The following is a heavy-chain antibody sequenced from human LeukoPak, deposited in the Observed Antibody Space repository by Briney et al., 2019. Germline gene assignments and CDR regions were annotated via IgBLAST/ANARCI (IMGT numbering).Heavy chain of an antibody. CDR2: IQDNGRDK. J-gene: IGHJ4*02. CDR3: ARDSLYRGSYSTFDL. V-gene: IGHV3-7*01. Sequence: GGSLRLSCAASGFTVSSNYMSWVRQAPGKGLEWLTNIQDNGRDKHYVDSVKGRFTISRDNAKSTLYLQINSLKVEDTAVYYCARDSLYRGSYSTFDLWGQGTLVTVSS. CDR1: GFTVSSNY. D-gene: IGHD1-26*01.